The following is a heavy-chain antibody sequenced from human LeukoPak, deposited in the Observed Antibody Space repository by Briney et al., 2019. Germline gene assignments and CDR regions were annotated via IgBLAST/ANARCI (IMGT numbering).Heavy chain of an antibody. CDR2: TYHSGST. Sequence: PSETLSLTCIVSGYSINSGYHWGWIRQPPGKGLEWIGSTYHSGSTYYNPSLKSRVTISIDTSKNQFSLKLRSVTAADTAVYYCARHYLYDTSGDGTYYFDYWGQGTLVTVSS. J-gene: IGHJ4*02. D-gene: IGHD3-22*01. CDR1: GYSINSGYH. V-gene: IGHV4-38-2*02. CDR3: ARHYLYDTSGDGTYYFDY.